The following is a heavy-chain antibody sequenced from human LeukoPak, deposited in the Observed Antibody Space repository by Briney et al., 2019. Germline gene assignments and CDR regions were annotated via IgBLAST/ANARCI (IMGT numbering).Heavy chain of an antibody. Sequence: PGGSLRLSCAASGFTFSSYAMSWVRQAPGKGLEWVSAISGSGGSTYYADSVKGRFTISRDNSKNTLYLQMNSLRAEDTAVYYCPIFGVVTEREDYYYYGMDVWGQGTTVTVPS. J-gene: IGHJ6*02. CDR2: ISGSGGST. CDR1: GFTFSSYA. V-gene: IGHV3-23*01. CDR3: PIFGVVTEREDYYYYGMDV. D-gene: IGHD3-3*01.